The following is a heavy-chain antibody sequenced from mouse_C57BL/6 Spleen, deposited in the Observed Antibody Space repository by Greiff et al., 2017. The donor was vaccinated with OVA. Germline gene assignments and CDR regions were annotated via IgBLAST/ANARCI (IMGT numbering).Heavy chain of an antibody. CDR3: VRHHYYGSSFGV. V-gene: IGHV1-18*01. CDR1: GYTFTDYN. CDR2: INPNNGGT. D-gene: IGHD1-1*01. Sequence: EVQLPQSGPELVKPGASVKIPCKASGYTFTDYNMDWVKQSHGKSLEWIGDINPNNGGTIYNQKFKGKATLTVDKSYSTAYMELRSLTSEDTAVYYCVRHHYYGSSFGVWGTGTTVTVSS. J-gene: IGHJ1*03.